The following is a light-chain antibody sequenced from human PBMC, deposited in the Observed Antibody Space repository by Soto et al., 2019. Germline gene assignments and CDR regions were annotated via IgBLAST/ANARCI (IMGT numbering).Light chain of an antibody. J-gene: IGLJ1*01. CDR2: EVS. CDR3: SSYTTGSTLPWV. CDR1: SSDVGGYNY. Sequence: QSVLTQPASVSGSPGHSITISCTGTSSDVGGYNYVSWYQQHPGKAPKLVIFEVSNRPSGVSIRFSGSKSGHTASLTIFGLQVEDEAVYYCSSYTTGSTLPWVFGTGTKVTVL. V-gene: IGLV2-14*01.